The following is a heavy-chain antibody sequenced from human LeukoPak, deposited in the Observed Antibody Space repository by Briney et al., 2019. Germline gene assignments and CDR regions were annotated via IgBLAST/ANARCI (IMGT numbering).Heavy chain of an antibody. CDR3: AKDFTMVREHDGDY. J-gene: IGHJ4*02. Sequence: GGSLRLSCAASGFTFSSYAMSWVRQAPGKGLEWVSAISGSGGSTYYADSVKGRFTISRDNSKNTLYLQMNSLRAEDTAVYYCAKDFTMVREHDGDYWGQGTLVTVSS. V-gene: IGHV3-23*01. CDR1: GFTFSSYA. CDR2: ISGSGGST. D-gene: IGHD3-10*01.